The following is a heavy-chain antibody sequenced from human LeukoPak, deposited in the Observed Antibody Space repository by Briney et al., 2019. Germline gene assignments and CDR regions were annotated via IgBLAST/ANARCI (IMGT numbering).Heavy chain of an antibody. CDR3: ARGLYDFWSGYYNDYYYMDV. D-gene: IGHD3-3*01. V-gene: IGHV4-61*02. CDR2: IYTSGST. CDR1: GGSISSGSYS. J-gene: IGHJ6*03. Sequence: SQTLSLTCTVSGGSISSGSYSWSWIRQPAGRGLEWIGRIYTSGSTNYNPSLKSRVTISVDTSKNQFSLKLSSVTAADTAVYYCARGLYDFWSGYYNDYYYMDVWGKGTTVTVSS.